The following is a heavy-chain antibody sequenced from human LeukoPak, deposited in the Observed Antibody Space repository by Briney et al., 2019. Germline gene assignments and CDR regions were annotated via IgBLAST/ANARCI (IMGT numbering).Heavy chain of an antibody. Sequence: PSGTLSLTCAVSGGSISSGGYYWSWIRQPPGKGLEWIGYIYHSGSTYYNPSLKSRVAISVDRSKNQFSLKLSSVTAADTAVYYCARVLLSSLRSNAFDIWAKGQWSPSLQ. CDR1: GGSISSGGYY. CDR2: IYHSGST. V-gene: IGHV4-30-2*01. D-gene: IGHD1-26*01. J-gene: IGHJ3*02. CDR3: ARVLLSSLRSNAFDI.